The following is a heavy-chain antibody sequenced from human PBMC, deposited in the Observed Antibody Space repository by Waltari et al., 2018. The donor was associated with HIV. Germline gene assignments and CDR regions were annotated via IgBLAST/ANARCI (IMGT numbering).Heavy chain of an antibody. CDR1: GFLLCSFG. CDR2: RRYDGSND. Sequence: VQLPESRGGVLQPGGYARRPGAASGFLLCSFGRHGVRQAPGKRLELISVRRYDGSNDDDAEAVKGRFSVSRDNSKNILYLQMKNLRLEDTALYYCAKRGTTDRGSGWGIGYWGQGTRVIVSS. J-gene: IGHJ4*02. CDR3: AKRGTTDRGSGWGIGY. V-gene: IGHV3-30*02. D-gene: IGHD1-7*01.